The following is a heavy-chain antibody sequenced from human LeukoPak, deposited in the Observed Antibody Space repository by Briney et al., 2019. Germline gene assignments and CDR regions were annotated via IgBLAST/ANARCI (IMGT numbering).Heavy chain of an antibody. D-gene: IGHD6-6*01. CDR3: ARHRVIAARPRWYFDL. Sequence: PSETLSLTCTVSGGSISSGGYYWSWIRQPPGKGLEWIGYIYHSGSTYYNPSLKSRVTISVDRSKNQFSLKLSSVTAADTAVYYCARHRVIAARPRWYFDLWGRGTLVTVSS. J-gene: IGHJ2*01. V-gene: IGHV4-30-2*01. CDR1: GGSISSGGYY. CDR2: IYHSGST.